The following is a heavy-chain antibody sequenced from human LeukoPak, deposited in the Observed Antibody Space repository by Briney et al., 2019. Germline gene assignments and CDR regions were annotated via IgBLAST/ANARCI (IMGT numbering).Heavy chain of an antibody. CDR1: GYTFTSYG. D-gene: IGHD3-22*01. Sequence: GASVKDSRKASGYTFTSYGISWVRQAPGQGLEWMGWISAYNGNTNYAQKLQGRVTMTTDTSTSTAYMELRSLRSDDTAVYYCARVARITMIVTDAFDIWGQGTMVTVSS. CDR3: ARVARITMIVTDAFDI. CDR2: ISAYNGNT. J-gene: IGHJ3*02. V-gene: IGHV1-18*01.